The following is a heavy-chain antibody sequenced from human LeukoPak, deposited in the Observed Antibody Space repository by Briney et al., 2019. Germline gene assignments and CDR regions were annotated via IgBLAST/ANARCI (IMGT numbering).Heavy chain of an antibody. Sequence: GASVKVSCKASGYTFTGYYMHWVRQAPGQGLEWMGWINPNSGGTNYAQKFQGRVTMTRDTSISTAYMELSRLRSDDTAVYYCATLARGVQLWLTVDYWGQGTLVAVSS. CDR3: ATLARGVQLWLTVDY. CDR2: INPNSGGT. J-gene: IGHJ4*02. CDR1: GYTFTGYY. D-gene: IGHD5-18*01. V-gene: IGHV1-2*02.